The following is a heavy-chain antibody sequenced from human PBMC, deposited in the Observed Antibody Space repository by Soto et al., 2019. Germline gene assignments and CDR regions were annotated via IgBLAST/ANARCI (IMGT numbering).Heavy chain of an antibody. CDR1: GFSVTTGPMC. J-gene: IGHJ4*02. D-gene: IGHD3-9*01. CDR3: AQMLKWGTVDWMQIDF. CDR2: IDWGGII. V-gene: IGHV2-70*01. Sequence: ESGPTLVNPTQTLTLTCTFSGFSVTTGPMCVTWIRQPPGQALEWLALIDWGGIIKYNKSLQTRLTLSKDTSKNQVVLTMTKMDPVDTGTYYCAQMLKWGTVDWMQIDFWGQGTLVTVSS.